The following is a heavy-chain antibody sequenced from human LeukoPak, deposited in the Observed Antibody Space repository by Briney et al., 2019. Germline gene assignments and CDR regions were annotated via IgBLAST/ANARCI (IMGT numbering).Heavy chain of an antibody. Sequence: SVKVSCKTSGYLFTTYGISWVRQAPGQGLEWMGRIIPILGIANYAQKFQGRVTITADKSTSTAYMELSSLRSEDTAVYYCARDDAYHYYGMDVWGQGTTVTVSS. CDR3: ARDDAYHYYGMDV. CDR2: IIPILGIA. CDR1: GYLFTTYG. J-gene: IGHJ6*02. V-gene: IGHV1-69*04.